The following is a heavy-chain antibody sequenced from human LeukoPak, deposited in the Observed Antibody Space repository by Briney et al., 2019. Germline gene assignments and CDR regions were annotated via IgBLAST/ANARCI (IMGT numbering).Heavy chain of an antibody. D-gene: IGHD1-26*01. Sequence: SETLSLTCAVSGGSLISDNFYWGWIRQPPGKGLEWIGSIYYSGSTYYNPSLNSRVTISVATSKTRFPLKLSSVTAADTAVYSCARLRGTYYWYFDYWGQGTLVTVSS. V-gene: IGHV4-39*01. CDR1: GGSLISDNFY. CDR3: ARLRGTYYWYFDY. J-gene: IGHJ4*02. CDR2: IYYSGST.